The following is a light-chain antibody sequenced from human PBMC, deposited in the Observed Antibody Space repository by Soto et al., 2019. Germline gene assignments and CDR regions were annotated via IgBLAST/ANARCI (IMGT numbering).Light chain of an antibody. CDR3: QQYNDM. Sequence: DRQMTQSPSALSASVGDRVTITCRASRNINNWLAWYQQKLGKAPKLLIYDASTLESGVPSRFSGSGSGTEFTLTISSLQPDDFATYYCQQYNDMFGQGTKVDI. V-gene: IGKV1-5*01. CDR1: RNINNW. CDR2: DAS. J-gene: IGKJ1*01.